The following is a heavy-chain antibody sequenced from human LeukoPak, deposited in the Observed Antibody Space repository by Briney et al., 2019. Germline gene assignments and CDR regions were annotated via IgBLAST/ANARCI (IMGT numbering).Heavy chain of an antibody. V-gene: IGHV3-21*01. J-gene: IGHJ3*02. CDR3: ARERRGGDAFDI. D-gene: IGHD3-10*01. CDR2: ISSSSSYI. Sequence: GGSLRLSCAASGFTFSSYSMNCVRQAPGKGLEWVSSISSSSSYIYYADSVKGRFTISRDNAKNSLYLQMNSLRAEDTAVYYCARERRGGDAFDIWGQGTMVTVSA. CDR1: GFTFSSYS.